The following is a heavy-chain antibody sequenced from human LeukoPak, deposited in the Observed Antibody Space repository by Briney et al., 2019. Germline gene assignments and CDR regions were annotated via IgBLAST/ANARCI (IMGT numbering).Heavy chain of an antibody. J-gene: IGHJ4*02. CDR3: ARAHYDILTGYCVPPYYFDY. Sequence: SVKVSCKASGGTFSSYAISWVRQAPGQGLEWMGRIIPILGIANYAQKFQGRVTITADKSTSTAYMELSSLRSEDTAVYYCARAHYDILTGYCVPPYYFDYWGQGTLVTVSS. V-gene: IGHV1-69*04. CDR1: GGTFSSYA. D-gene: IGHD3-9*01. CDR2: IIPILGIA.